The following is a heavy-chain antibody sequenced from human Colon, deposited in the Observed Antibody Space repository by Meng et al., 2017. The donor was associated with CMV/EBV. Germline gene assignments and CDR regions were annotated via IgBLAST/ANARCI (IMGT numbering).Heavy chain of an antibody. CDR3: VRGRGRGYGMDV. Sequence: GGSLRLSCAASACIFSCRNMNWVRQAPGKGLEWVSFISTGGVTINYADSVKGRFTISRDNAKNSLYLQMNSLRAEDTAIYYCVRGRGRGYGMDVWGQGTTVTVSS. D-gene: IGHD3-10*01. CDR2: ISTGGVTI. V-gene: IGHV3-48*01. J-gene: IGHJ6*02. CDR1: ACIFSCRN.